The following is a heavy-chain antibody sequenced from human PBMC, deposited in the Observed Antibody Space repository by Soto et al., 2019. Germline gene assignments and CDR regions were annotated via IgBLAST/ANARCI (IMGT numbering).Heavy chain of an antibody. Sequence: GGSLRPSCAASGFTFSRFELHWVRQAPGKGLEWISYISSSGSTAYYASSVEGRFTISRDNANNSVYLQMDSLRAEDTALYYCTRAAWFPYLSFYWGQGALVTVSS. CDR1: GFTFSRFE. V-gene: IGHV3-48*03. D-gene: IGHD3-10*01. CDR3: TRAAWFPYLSFY. J-gene: IGHJ4*02. CDR2: ISSSGSTA.